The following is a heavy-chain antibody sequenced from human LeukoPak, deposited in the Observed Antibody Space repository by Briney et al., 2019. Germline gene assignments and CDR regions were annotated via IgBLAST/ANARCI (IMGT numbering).Heavy chain of an antibody. Sequence: ASVKVSCKASGYTFTSYYMHWVRQAPGQGLEWMGWINPNSGGTNYAQKFQGRVTMTRDTSISTAYMELSRLRSDDTAVYYRARGRLRGSSTSCYPFWGQGTMVTVSS. CDR2: INPNSGGT. CDR1: GYTFTSYY. V-gene: IGHV1-2*02. D-gene: IGHD2-2*01. J-gene: IGHJ4*02. CDR3: ARGRLRGSSTSCYPF.